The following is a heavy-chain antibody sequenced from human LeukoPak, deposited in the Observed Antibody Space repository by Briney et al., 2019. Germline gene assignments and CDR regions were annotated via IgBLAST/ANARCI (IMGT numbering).Heavy chain of an antibody. CDR1: SGSISSSNW. CDR3: ARKGSGSYRNWFDP. V-gene: IGHV4-4*02. D-gene: IGHD3-10*01. CDR2: IYHSGST. Sequence: SGTLSLTCAVSSGSISSSNWWRWVRQPPGKGLEWIGEIYHSGSTNYNPSLKSRVTISVDKSKNQFSLKLSSVTAADTAVYYCARKGSGSYRNWFDPWGQGTLVTVSS. J-gene: IGHJ5*02.